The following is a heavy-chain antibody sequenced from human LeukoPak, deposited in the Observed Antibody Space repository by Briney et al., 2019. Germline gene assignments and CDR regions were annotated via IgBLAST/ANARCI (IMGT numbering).Heavy chain of an antibody. D-gene: IGHD3-10*02. CDR2: ISSSGSTI. J-gene: IGHJ6*04. CDR1: GFTFCSYE. Sequence: GGSLRLSCAASGFTFCSYEMNWVRQAPGQGLEWVSYISSSGSTIYYADSVKGRFTISRDNAKNSLYLQMNSLRAEDTAVYYCAELGITMIGGVWGKGTTVTISS. CDR3: AELGITMIGGV. V-gene: IGHV3-48*03.